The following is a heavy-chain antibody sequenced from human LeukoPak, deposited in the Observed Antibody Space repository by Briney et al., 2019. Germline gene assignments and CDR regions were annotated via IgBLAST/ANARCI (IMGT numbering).Heavy chain of an antibody. CDR3: ARGGYYGSGNDFRFDP. D-gene: IGHD3-10*01. V-gene: IGHV4-39*07. CDR1: GGSISSGGYS. J-gene: IGHJ5*02. Sequence: PSETLSLTCAVSGGSISSGGYSWSWIRQPPGKGLEWIGSIYYSGSTYYNPSLKSRVTISVDTSKNQFSLKLTSVTAADTAVYFCARGGYYGSGNDFRFDPWGQGTLVTVSS. CDR2: IYYSGST.